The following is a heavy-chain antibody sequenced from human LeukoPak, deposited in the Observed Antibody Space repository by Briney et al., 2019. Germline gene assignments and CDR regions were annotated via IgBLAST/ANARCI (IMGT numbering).Heavy chain of an antibody. CDR1: GFTFSSYA. J-gene: IGHJ4*02. CDR3: AKDSSMVRGVITDFDY. D-gene: IGHD3-10*01. Sequence: GGSLRLSCAASGFTFSSYAMSWVRQAPGKGLEWVSAISGSGGSTHYADSVKGRFTISRDNSKNTLYLQMNSLRAEDTAVYYCAKDSSMVRGVITDFDYWGQGTLVTVSS. V-gene: IGHV3-23*01. CDR2: ISGSGGST.